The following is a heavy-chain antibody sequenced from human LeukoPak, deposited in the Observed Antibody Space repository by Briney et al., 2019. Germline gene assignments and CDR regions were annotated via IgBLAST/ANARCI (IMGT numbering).Heavy chain of an antibody. D-gene: IGHD1-26*01. CDR2: IYYSGST. CDR3: ARDRVGATLD. Sequence: SETLSLTCTVSGGSISSYYWSWIRQPPGKGLEWIGCIYYSGSTNYNPSLKSRVTISVDTSKNQFSLKLSSVTAADTAVYYCARDRVGATLDWGQGTLVTVSS. J-gene: IGHJ4*02. V-gene: IGHV4-59*01. CDR1: GGSISSYY.